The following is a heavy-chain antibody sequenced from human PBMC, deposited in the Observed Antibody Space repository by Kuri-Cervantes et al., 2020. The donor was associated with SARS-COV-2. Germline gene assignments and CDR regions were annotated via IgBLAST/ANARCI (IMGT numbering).Heavy chain of an antibody. CDR1: GGSISSYY. CDR2: IYYSGST. V-gene: IGHV4-59*01. CDR3: ARGFDP. J-gene: IGHJ5*02. Sequence: GSLRLSCTASGGSISSYYWSWIRQPPGKGLEWIGYIYYSGSTNYNPSLKSRVTISVDTSKNQLSLKLSSVTAADTAVYYCARGFDPWGQGTLVTVSS.